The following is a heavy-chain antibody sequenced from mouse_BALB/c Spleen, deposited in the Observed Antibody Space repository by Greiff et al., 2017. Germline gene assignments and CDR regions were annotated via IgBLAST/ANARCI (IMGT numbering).Heavy chain of an antibody. D-gene: IGHD1-1*01. CDR3: ARSITTVVATRFDY. CDR2: INPSNGRT. V-gene: IGHV1S81*02. CDR1: GYTFTSYW. J-gene: IGHJ2*01. Sequence: QVQLQQPGAELVKPGASVKLSCKASGYTFTSYWMHWVKQRPGQGLEWIGEINPSNGRTNYNEKFKSKATLTVDKSSSTAYMQLSSLTSEDSAVYYCARSITTVVATRFDYWGQGTTLTVSS.